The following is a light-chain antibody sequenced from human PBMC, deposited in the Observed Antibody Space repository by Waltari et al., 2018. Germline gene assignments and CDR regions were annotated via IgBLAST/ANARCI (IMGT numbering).Light chain of an antibody. Sequence: QSALTQPASVSGSPGQSITISCTGTTSNVGNYDLVSWYQQHPGKAPKLIISEVNKRPSGIPDRFSGSKSGNTASLTISGLLTEDEADYYCCSYAGSSTVMFGGGTKLTVL. CDR2: EVN. CDR3: CSYAGSSTVM. CDR1: TSNVGNYDL. J-gene: IGLJ3*02. V-gene: IGLV2-23*02.